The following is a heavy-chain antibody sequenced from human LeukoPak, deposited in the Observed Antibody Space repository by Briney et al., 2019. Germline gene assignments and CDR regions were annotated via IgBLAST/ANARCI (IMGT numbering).Heavy chain of an antibody. V-gene: IGHV3-9*01. CDR2: ISWNSGSI. D-gene: IGHD6-13*01. J-gene: IGHJ4*02. CDR3: ARVAAAGGY. CDR1: GFTFDDYA. Sequence: PGRSLRLSCAASGFTFDDYAMHWVRQAPGKGLEWVSGISWNSGSIGYADSVKGRFTISRDNAKNSLYLQMNSLRAEDTAVYYCARVAAAGGYWGQGTLVTVSS.